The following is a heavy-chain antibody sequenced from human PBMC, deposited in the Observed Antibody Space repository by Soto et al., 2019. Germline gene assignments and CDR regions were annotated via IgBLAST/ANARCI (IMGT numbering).Heavy chain of an antibody. CDR1: GFSFISYS. Sequence: QVQLVESGGGVVQPGRSLRLSCVASGFSFISYSMHWVRQAPGKGLEWVAVISNDGNFEYYADSVKGRFTSSRDNSKNSLFLQLNSLRAEDTAIYYCAKVGGLLAWGSFRKHPIDFWGQGTLVTVSS. D-gene: IGHD3-16*02. J-gene: IGHJ4*02. V-gene: IGHV3-30*18. CDR2: ISNDGNFE. CDR3: AKVGGLLAWGSFRKHPIDF.